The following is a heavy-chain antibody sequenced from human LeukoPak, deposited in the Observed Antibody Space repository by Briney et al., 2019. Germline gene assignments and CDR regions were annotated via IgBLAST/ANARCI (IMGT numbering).Heavy chain of an antibody. CDR2: ISGSGGST. D-gene: IGHD2-21*01. CDR3: ARARVTSCRGAFCYPFDY. J-gene: IGHJ4*02. V-gene: IGHV3-23*01. Sequence: PGGSLRLSCAASGFTFSSSAMSWVRQAPGKGLEWVSSISGSGGSTYYADSVRGRFTISRDNSKNTLYLQMNRLTVEDAALYYCARARVTSCRGAFCYPFDYWGQGILVTVSS. CDR1: GFTFSSSA.